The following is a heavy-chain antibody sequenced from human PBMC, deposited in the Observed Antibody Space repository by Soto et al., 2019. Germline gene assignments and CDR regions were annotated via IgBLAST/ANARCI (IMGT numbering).Heavy chain of an antibody. Sequence: GWSLSLSCAASGFTLTSYSRNWVRQAPGKGLEWVSSISSSSSHIYYADSVKGRFTISRDNARNALYLEMNSLRAEDTAVYYCVRERGLSSYYGMDVWGQGTTVTVSS. CDR3: VRERGLSSYYGMDV. J-gene: IGHJ6*02. CDR1: GFTLTSYS. CDR2: ISSSSSHI. D-gene: IGHD3-10*01. V-gene: IGHV3-21*01.